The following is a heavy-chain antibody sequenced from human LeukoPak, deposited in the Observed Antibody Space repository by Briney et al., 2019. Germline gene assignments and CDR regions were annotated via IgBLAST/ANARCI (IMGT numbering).Heavy chain of an antibody. CDR2: ISYDERNK. Sequence: GGSLRLSCAASGFTFSSYGMHWVRQAPGKGLEWVAVISYDERNKYYADSVKGRFTISRDNSKNMLYLQMNSLRPEDTAVYYCARGSVDYYDSSGYVYYWGQGTLVTVSS. D-gene: IGHD3-22*01. V-gene: IGHV3-30*03. CDR1: GFTFSSYG. J-gene: IGHJ4*02. CDR3: ARGSVDYYDSSGYVYY.